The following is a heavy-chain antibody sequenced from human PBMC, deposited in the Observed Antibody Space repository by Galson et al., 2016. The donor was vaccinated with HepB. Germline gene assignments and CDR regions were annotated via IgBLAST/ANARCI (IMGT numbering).Heavy chain of an antibody. D-gene: IGHD2-2*01. CDR1: GFTFRKYG. V-gene: IGHV3-23*01. CDR2: ISRSGDST. J-gene: IGHJ6*04. Sequence: SMRLSCADSGFTFRKYGLTWARQAPGMGLNAVSSISRSGDSTDYAHSVKGRFTISRDHSKNTLSLQMNSLTADDTAIYYCVQGSTAPAVWGKGTTVTVSS. CDR3: VQGSTAPAV.